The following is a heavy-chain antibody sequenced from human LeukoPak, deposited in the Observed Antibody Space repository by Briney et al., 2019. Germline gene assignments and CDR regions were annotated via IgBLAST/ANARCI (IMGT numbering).Heavy chain of an antibody. CDR2: IIPIFGTA. J-gene: IGHJ4*02. Sequence: ASVKVSCKASGGTFSSYAISWVRQAPVQGLEWMGGIIPIFGTANYAQKFQGRVTITADESTSTAYMELSSLRSEDTAVYYCARVPRARAGYAYYFDYWGQGTLVTVSS. D-gene: IGHD5-12*01. CDR1: GGTFSSYA. V-gene: IGHV1-69*13. CDR3: ARVPRARAGYAYYFDY.